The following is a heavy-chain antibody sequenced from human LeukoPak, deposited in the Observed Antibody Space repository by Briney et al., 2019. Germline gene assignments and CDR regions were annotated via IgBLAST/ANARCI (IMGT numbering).Heavy chain of an antibody. J-gene: IGHJ5*02. Sequence: SETLSLTCAVYGGSFSGYYWSWIRQPPGKGLEWIGEINHSGSTNYNPSLKSRVTISVDTSKNHFSLKLSSVTAADTAVYYCARLYDNSENSFDPWGQGTLVTVSS. V-gene: IGHV4-34*01. CDR3: ARLYDNSENSFDP. CDR2: INHSGST. CDR1: GGSFSGYY. D-gene: IGHD3-22*01.